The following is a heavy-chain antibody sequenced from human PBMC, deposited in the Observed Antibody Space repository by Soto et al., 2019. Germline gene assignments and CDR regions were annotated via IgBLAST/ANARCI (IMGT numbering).Heavy chain of an antibody. CDR1: GFTFSSYW. J-gene: IGHJ2*01. D-gene: IGHD3-22*01. CDR2: INSDGSST. V-gene: IGHV3-74*01. Sequence: EVQLVESGGGLVQPGGSLRLSCAASGFTFSSYWMHWVRQAPGKGLVWVSRINSDGSSTSYADSVKGRFTISRDNAKNTLYLQMNSRRAEDTAVYYCAREYYDSSDPLAPSGDWYFDLWGRGTLVTVSS. CDR3: AREYYDSSDPLAPSGDWYFDL.